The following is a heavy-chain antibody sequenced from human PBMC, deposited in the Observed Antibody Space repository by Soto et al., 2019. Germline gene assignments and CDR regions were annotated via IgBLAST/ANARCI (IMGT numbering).Heavy chain of an antibody. V-gene: IGHV3-23*01. CDR2: ISGSGGST. CDR1: GFTFSSYA. J-gene: IGHJ4*02. D-gene: IGHD3-3*01. Sequence: GGSLRLSCATSGFTFSSYAMSWVRQAPGKGLEWVSTISGSGGSTYHTDSVKGRFTISRDNSKNTLYLQMNSLRAEDTAIYYCAKDRAPYYDFWRVFDYWGQGTLVTVPS. CDR3: AKDRAPYYDFWRVFDY.